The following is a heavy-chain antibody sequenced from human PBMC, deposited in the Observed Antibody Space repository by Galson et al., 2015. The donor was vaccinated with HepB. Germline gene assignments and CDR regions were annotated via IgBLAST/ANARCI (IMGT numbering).Heavy chain of an antibody. V-gene: IGHV3-72*01. CDR3: ARSEVTTVVTAFDS. CDR2: SRNRARGYST. J-gene: IGHJ4*02. D-gene: IGHD4-23*01. CDR1: GFSFNDHY. Sequence: SLRLSCAVSGFSFNDHYVDWVRQAPGKGLEWVGRSRNRARGYSTAYAVSVRGRFTVSRDDSKNSVFLQMNRLRSEDTAVYYCARSEVTTVVTAFDSWGQGTLVTVSP.